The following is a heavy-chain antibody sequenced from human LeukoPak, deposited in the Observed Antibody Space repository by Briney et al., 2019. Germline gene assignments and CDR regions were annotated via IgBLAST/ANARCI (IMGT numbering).Heavy chain of an antibody. CDR2: IYYSGST. Sequence: SETLSLTCTVSGGSISSYYWSWIRQPPGKGLEWIGYIYYSGSTNYNPSLKSRVTISVDTSKNQFSLKLSSVTAADAAVYYCAREGGGPYSYGSYYFDYWGQGTLVTVSS. D-gene: IGHD5-18*01. CDR3: AREGGGPYSYGSYYFDY. J-gene: IGHJ4*02. V-gene: IGHV4-59*01. CDR1: GGSISSYY.